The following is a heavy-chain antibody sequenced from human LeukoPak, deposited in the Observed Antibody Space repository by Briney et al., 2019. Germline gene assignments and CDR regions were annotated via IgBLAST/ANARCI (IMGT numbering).Heavy chain of an antibody. Sequence: PGESLRLSCDASGFPFSSYGMSWVRQAPGKGLEWVSAVSGDGGRTYYAASVRGRFTISRDNSKNTLYLQMNSLRAEDTAVYYCAKDLSGLRRYYFDYWGQGTLVTVSS. D-gene: IGHD5-12*01. CDR2: VSGDGGRT. V-gene: IGHV3-23*01. J-gene: IGHJ4*02. CDR1: GFPFSSYG. CDR3: AKDLSGLRRYYFDY.